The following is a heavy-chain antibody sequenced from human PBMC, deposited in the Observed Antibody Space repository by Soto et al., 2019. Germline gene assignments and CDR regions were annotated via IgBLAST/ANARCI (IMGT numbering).Heavy chain of an antibody. Sequence: GGSLRLSCAASGFTFSSYAMSWVRQAPGKGLEWVSAISGSGGSTYYADSVKGRFTISRDNSKNTLYLQMNSLRAEDTAVYYCAKGHLGPQPIIAAGDAFDIWGQGTMVTVSS. D-gene: IGHD6-13*01. V-gene: IGHV3-23*01. CDR1: GFTFSSYA. CDR3: AKGHLGPQPIIAAGDAFDI. CDR2: ISGSGGST. J-gene: IGHJ3*02.